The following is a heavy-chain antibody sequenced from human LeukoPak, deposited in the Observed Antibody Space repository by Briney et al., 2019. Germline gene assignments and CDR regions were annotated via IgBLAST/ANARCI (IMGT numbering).Heavy chain of an antibody. D-gene: IGHD3-9*01. J-gene: IGHJ3*02. Sequence: ASVKVSCKASGYTFTSYYTHWVRQAPGQGLEWMGIINPSGGSTSYAQKFQGRVTMTRDTSTSTVYMELSSLRSEDTAVYYCARTYYDILTGYSDAFDIWGQGTMVTVSS. CDR1: GYTFTSYY. CDR3: ARTYYDILTGYSDAFDI. CDR2: INPSGGST. V-gene: IGHV1-46*01.